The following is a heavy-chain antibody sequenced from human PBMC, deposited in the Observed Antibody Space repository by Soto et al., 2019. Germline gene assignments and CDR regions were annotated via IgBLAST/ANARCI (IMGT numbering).Heavy chain of an antibody. D-gene: IGHD2-8*01. CDR1: GFTFSSYA. V-gene: IGHV3-64*01. CDR2: ISSNGGST. J-gene: IGHJ4*02. CDR3: ARDAGYCTNGVCYYFDY. Sequence: EVQLVESGGGLVQPGGSLRLSCAASGFTFSSYAMHWVRQAPGKGLEYVSAISSNGGSTYYANSVKGRFTISRDNSKNTLYLQMGSLRAEDMAVYYCARDAGYCTNGVCYYFDYWGQGTLVTVSS.